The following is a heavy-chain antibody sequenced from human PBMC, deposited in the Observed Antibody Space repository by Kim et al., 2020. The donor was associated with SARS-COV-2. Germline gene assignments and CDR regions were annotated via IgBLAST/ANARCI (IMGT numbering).Heavy chain of an antibody. J-gene: IGHJ4*02. CDR2: IWYDGSNK. Sequence: GGSLRLSCAASGFTFSSYGMHWVRQAPGKGLEWVAVIWYDGSNKYYADSVKGRFTISRDNSKNTLYLQMNSLRAEDTAVYYCARTRGYSGYDLFYWGQGTLVTVSS. D-gene: IGHD5-12*01. CDR1: GFTFSSYG. V-gene: IGHV3-33*01. CDR3: ARTRGYSGYDLFY.